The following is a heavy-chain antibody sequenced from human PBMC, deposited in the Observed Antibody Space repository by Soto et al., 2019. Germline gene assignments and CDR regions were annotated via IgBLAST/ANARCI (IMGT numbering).Heavy chain of an antibody. CDR2: ISYDGSNK. Sequence: GGSLRLSCAASGFTFSSYAMHWVRQAPGKGLEWVAVISYDGSNKYYADSVKGRFTISRDNSKNTLYLQWSSLKASDTAMYYCARHPLLLDYGGNEAPTDFDYWGQGTLVTVSS. V-gene: IGHV3-30-3*01. CDR3: ARHPLLLDYGGNEAPTDFDY. D-gene: IGHD4-17*01. CDR1: GFTFSSYA. J-gene: IGHJ4*02.